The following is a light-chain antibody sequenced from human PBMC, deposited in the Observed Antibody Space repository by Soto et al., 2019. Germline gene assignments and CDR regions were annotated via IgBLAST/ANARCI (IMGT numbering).Light chain of an antibody. CDR1: SSNIGNNY. CDR3: GTWDSSLSASCV. J-gene: IGLJ1*01. V-gene: IGLV1-51*02. Sequence: QSVLTQPPSVSAAPGHKVTISCSGSSSNIGNNYVSWYQQLPGTAPKLLIYENNKRPSGIPDRFSGSKSGTSATLGITGLQTGDEADYYCGTWDSSLSASCVFGTGTKVTVL. CDR2: ENN.